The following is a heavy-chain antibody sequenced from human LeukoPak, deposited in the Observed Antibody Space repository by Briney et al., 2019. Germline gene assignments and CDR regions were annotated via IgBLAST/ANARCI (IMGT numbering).Heavy chain of an antibody. CDR3: ARVHSSGWGQFDY. V-gene: IGHV4-59*01. Sequence: SETLSLTCTVSGGSISSYYWSWIRQPPGKGLKWIGSIYYSGSTNYNPSLKSRVTISVDTSKNQFSLKLSSVTAADTAVYYCARVHSSGWGQFDYWGQGTLVTVSS. J-gene: IGHJ4*02. CDR1: GGSISSYY. D-gene: IGHD6-19*01. CDR2: IYYSGST.